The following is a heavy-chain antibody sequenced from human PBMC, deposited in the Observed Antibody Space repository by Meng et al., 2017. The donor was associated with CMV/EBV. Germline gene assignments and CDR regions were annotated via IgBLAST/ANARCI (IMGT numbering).Heavy chain of an antibody. CDR3: ARDDLEMATITSGYYYYGMDV. CDR2: INPSGGST. CDR1: GYTFTSYY. J-gene: IGHJ6*02. Sequence: ASVKVSCKASGYTFTSYYMHWVRQAPGQGLEWMGIINPSGGSTSYAQKFQGRVTMTRDTSTSTVYMELSRLRSEETAVYYSARDDLEMATITSGYYYYGMDVWGQGTTVTVSS. V-gene: IGHV1-46*01. D-gene: IGHD5-24*01.